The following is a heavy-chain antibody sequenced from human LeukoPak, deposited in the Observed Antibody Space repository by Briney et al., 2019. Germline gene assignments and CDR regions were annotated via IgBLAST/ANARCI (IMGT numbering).Heavy chain of an antibody. CDR3: ARAIVVVVAPHQYYMDV. D-gene: IGHD2-15*01. CDR1: GFTFSSYW. CDR2: IKQDGSEK. J-gene: IGHJ6*03. Sequence: PGGSLRLSCAPSGFTFSSYWMSWVRQAPGKGLEWVANIKQDGSEKYYVDSVKGRFTISRDNAKNSLYLQMNSLRAEDTAVYYCARAIVVVVAPHQYYMDVWGKGTTVTVSS. V-gene: IGHV3-7*04.